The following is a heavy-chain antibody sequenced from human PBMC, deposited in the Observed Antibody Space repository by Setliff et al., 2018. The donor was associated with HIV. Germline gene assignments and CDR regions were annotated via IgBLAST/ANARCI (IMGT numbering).Heavy chain of an antibody. V-gene: IGHV4-39*07. CDR2: IYHSGST. CDR3: ARADDYYDSSGYYRYYYYGMDV. CDR1: GGSISSSSYY. J-gene: IGHJ6*02. D-gene: IGHD3-22*01. Sequence: PSETLSLTCTVSGGSISSSSYYWGWIRQPPGKGLEWIGSIYHSGSTYYNPSLKSRVTISVDTSKNQFSLKLSSVTAADTAVYYCARADDYYDSSGYYRYYYYGMDVWGQGTTVTVSS.